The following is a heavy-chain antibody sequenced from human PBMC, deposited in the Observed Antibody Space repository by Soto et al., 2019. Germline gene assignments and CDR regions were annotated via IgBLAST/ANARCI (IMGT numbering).Heavy chain of an antibody. CDR2: IYHSGST. CDR1: GGSISSGSYS. CDR3: ARFYGGYTNYFDP. V-gene: IGHV4-30-2*01. Sequence: PSETLSLTCTVSGGSISSGSYSWSWIRQPPGRGLEWIGYIYHSGSTYYNPSLKSRVTISVDRSKNQFSLKLSSVTAADTAVYYCARFYGGYTNYFDPWGQGTLVTVSS. D-gene: IGHD4-17*01. J-gene: IGHJ5*02.